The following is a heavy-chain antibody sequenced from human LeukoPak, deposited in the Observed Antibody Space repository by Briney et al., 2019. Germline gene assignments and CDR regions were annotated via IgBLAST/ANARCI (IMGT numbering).Heavy chain of an antibody. CDR3: ARLRNYDSSGYYFEIDS. Sequence: GESLRLSCTASGFNFNNYGMSWVRQAPGKGLEWVSGINWNSIRVGYADSVKGRFTISRDNAKNSLYLQMNSLRAEDTAFYYCARLRNYDSSGYYFEIDSWGQGTLVTVSS. D-gene: IGHD3-22*01. CDR1: GFNFNNYG. CDR2: INWNSIRV. V-gene: IGHV3-20*04. J-gene: IGHJ4*02.